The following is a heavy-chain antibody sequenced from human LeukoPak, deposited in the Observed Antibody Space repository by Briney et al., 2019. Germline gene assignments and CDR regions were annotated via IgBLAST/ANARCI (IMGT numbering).Heavy chain of an antibody. D-gene: IGHD3-22*01. CDR1: GFTFSDYW. CDR2: ISISGGST. J-gene: IGHJ4*02. V-gene: IGHV3-23*01. Sequence: GGSLTLSCAASGFTFSDYWMHWVRQAPGKGLEWVSTISISGGSTYYADSVKGRFTISRDNSKNTLYLQMNSLRAEDTAVYYCANFGGDSSGYYYPLDYWGQGTLVTVSS. CDR3: ANFGGDSSGYYYPLDY.